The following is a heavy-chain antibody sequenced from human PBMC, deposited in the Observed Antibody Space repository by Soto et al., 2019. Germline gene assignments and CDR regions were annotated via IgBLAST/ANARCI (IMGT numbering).Heavy chain of an antibody. V-gene: IGHV2-5*02. Sequence: QITLKESGPTLVKPTQTLTLTCSFSGFSLSTSEVGVGWIRQPPGKGLEWLALIYWDDDKEYSPSLRSRLTITKATSKNQVVPIMTNLDPTDTATYYCAHGSGWLFDYWGQGTLVTVSS. D-gene: IGHD6-19*01. CDR3: AHGSGWLFDY. J-gene: IGHJ4*02. CDR2: IYWDDDK. CDR1: GFSLSTSEVG.